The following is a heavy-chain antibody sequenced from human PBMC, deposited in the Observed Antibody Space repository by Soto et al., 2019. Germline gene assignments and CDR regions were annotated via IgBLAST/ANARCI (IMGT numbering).Heavy chain of an antibody. Sequence: PGGSLRLSCAASGFSFIDDAMHWVRQAPGQGLEWVAVITYDGSNKYYADSVRGRFTISRDNSKSTLYLQMDSLIIDDTAVYYCARDVGTQLDFWSTSGMDVWGQGTTVTVSS. CDR1: GFSFIDDA. V-gene: IGHV3-30-3*01. CDR2: ITYDGSNK. D-gene: IGHD3-3*01. CDR3: ARDVGTQLDFWSTSGMDV. J-gene: IGHJ6*02.